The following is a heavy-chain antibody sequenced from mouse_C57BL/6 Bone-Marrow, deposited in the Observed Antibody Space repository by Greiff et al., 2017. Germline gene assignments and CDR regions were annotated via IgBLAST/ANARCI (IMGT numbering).Heavy chain of an antibody. D-gene: IGHD2-4*01. CDR1: GYTFTSYW. Sequence: QVQLQQPGAELVRPGTSVKLSCKASGYTFTSYWMHWVKQRPGQGLEWIGVIDPSDSYTNYNQKFKGKATLTVDTSSSTAYMQLSSLTSEDSAVDSCARWGDDDDGDWFAYWGQGTLVTVSA. J-gene: IGHJ3*01. V-gene: IGHV1-59*01. CDR2: IDPSDSYT. CDR3: ARWGDDDDGDWFAY.